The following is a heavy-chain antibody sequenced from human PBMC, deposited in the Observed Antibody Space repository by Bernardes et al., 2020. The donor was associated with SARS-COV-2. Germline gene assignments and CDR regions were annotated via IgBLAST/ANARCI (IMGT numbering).Heavy chain of an antibody. CDR3: ARDLPYGDYSDY. J-gene: IGHJ4*02. CDR2: LWYDGSNQ. D-gene: IGHD4-17*01. CDR1: GFTFRSSG. Sequence: PLLLSCAASGFTFRSSGMHWVRQAPGPGLAWVAVLWYDGSNQYYADSVKGRFTISRDNSKNTLYLQMNSLRAEDTAVYYCARDLPYGDYSDYWGQGTLVTGSS. V-gene: IGHV3-33*01.